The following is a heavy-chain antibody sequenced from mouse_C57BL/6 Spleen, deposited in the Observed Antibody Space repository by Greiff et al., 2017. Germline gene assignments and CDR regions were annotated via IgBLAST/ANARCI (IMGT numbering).Heavy chain of an antibody. D-gene: IGHD2-1*01. CDR3: ASRGNYWNYAMDY. CDR2: IHPNSGST. Sequence: LVESGAELVKPGASVKLSCTASGYTFTSYWMHWVQQRPGQGLEWIGMIHPNSGSTNYTEKFKSQATLTVDKSSSTVYMQLSSLTSEYSAVYFCASRGNYWNYAMDYWGQGTSVTVSA. V-gene: IGHV1-64*01. J-gene: IGHJ4*01. CDR1: GYTFTSYW.